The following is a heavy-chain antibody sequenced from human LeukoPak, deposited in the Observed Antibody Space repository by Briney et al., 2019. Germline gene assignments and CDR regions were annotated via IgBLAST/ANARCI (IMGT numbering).Heavy chain of an antibody. CDR2: ISYDGGNK. V-gene: IGHV3-30-3*01. J-gene: IGHJ4*02. D-gene: IGHD1-1*01. Sequence: PGGSLRLSCAASGFTFSSNAMHWVRQAPGKGLEWVAVISYDGGNKYYADSVKGRFTISRDNSKNTLYLQMNSLRAEDTAVYYCTTKARWGQGTLVTVSS. CDR1: GFTFSSNA. CDR3: TTKAR.